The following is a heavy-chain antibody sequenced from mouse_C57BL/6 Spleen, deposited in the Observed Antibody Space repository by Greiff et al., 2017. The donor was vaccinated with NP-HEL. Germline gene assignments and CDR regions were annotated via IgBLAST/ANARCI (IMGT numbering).Heavy chain of an antibody. CDR3: ASGIGRGNYFDY. D-gene: IGHD3-1*01. J-gene: IGHJ2*01. V-gene: IGHV1-82*01. CDR1: GYAFSSSW. Sequence: VQLQQSGPELVKPGASVKISCKASGYAFSSSWMNWVKQRPGKGLEWIGRIYPGDGDTNYNGKFKGKATLTADKSSSTAYMQLSSLTSEDSAVYFCASGIGRGNYFDYWGQGTTLTVSS. CDR2: IYPGDGDT.